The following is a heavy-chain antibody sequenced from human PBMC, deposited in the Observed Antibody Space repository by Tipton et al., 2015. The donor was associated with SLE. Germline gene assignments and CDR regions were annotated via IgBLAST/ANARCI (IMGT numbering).Heavy chain of an antibody. J-gene: IGHJ4*02. CDR2: IYYSGST. CDR1: GGSISSYY. Sequence: TLSLTCTVSGGSISSYYWSWIRQPPGKGLEWIGYIYYSGSTNYNPSLKSRVTISVDTSKNQFSLKLSSVTAADTAVYYCARDSGYSSGLDYWGQGTLVTVSS. D-gene: IGHD5-18*01. CDR3: ARDSGYSSGLDY. V-gene: IGHV4-59*12.